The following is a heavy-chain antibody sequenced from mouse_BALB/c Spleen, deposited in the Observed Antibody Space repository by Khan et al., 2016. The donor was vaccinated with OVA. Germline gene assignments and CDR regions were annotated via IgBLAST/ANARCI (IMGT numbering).Heavy chain of an antibody. CDR1: GYSFTDYT. J-gene: IGHJ3*01. CDR3: ARSGFGGLAY. CDR2: INPYNAGT. V-gene: IGHV1-18*01. Sequence: EVQLQESGPDLVKPGASMKISCKASGYSFTDYTMNWVKQSHGKNLEWIGLINPYNAGTNYNQNFKGKATLTVDKSSSTSYMELLSLTSDDSAVYYCARSGFGGLAYWGQGTLVTVSA. D-gene: IGHD3-1*01.